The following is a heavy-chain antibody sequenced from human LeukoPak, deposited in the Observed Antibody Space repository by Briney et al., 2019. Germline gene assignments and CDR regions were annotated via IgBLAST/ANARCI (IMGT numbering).Heavy chain of an antibody. Sequence: NASETLSLTCTVSGGSITSSSYHWGWIRQPPGKGLEWIGYIYHSGSTYYNPSLKSRVTISVDRSKNQFSLKLSSVTAADTAVYYCARGRRDGYNDDAFDIWGQGTMVTVSS. J-gene: IGHJ3*02. D-gene: IGHD5-24*01. CDR2: IYHSGST. V-gene: IGHV4-39*07. CDR1: GGSITSSSYH. CDR3: ARGRRDGYNDDAFDI.